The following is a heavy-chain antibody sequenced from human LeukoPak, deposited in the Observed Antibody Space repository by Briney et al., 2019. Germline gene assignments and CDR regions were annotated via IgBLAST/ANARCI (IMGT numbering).Heavy chain of an antibody. CDR3: ARDGGNSYFDY. CDR2: IIPIFGTA. Sequence: ASVKVSCKASGYTFTSYGISWVRQAPGQGLEWMGGIIPIFGTANYAQKFQGRVTITTDESTSTAYMELSSLRSEDTAVYYCARDGGNSYFDYWGQGTLVTVSS. V-gene: IGHV1-69*05. J-gene: IGHJ4*02. D-gene: IGHD4-23*01. CDR1: GYTFTSYG.